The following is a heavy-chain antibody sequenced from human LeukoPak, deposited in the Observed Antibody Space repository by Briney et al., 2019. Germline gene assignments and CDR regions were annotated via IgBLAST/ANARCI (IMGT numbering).Heavy chain of an antibody. CDR3: ARSWLAIHNWFDP. V-gene: IGHV4-39*07. CDR2: INHSGST. CDR1: GGSISSSSYY. J-gene: IGHJ5*02. Sequence: SETLSLTCTVSGGSISSSSYYWSWIRQPPGKGLEWIGEINHSGSTNYNPSLKSRVTISVDTSKNQFSLKLSSVTAADTAVYYCARSWLAIHNWFDPWGQGTLVTVSS. D-gene: IGHD2-21*01.